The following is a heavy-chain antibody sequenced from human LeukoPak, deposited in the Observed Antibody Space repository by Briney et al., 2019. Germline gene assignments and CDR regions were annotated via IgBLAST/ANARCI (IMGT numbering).Heavy chain of an antibody. CDR2: IYSGGTT. CDR1: GFSVSKTY. CDR3: ARGESCAFDI. D-gene: IGHD2/OR15-2a*01. V-gene: IGHV3-66*01. Sequence: GGSLRLSCAASGFSVSKTYMSWVRQAPGKGLDWVSVIYSGGTTYYADSVKGRFTISRDNSKNTLHLHMNTLRAEDTAVYYCARGESCAFDIWGQGTLVTVSS. J-gene: IGHJ3*02.